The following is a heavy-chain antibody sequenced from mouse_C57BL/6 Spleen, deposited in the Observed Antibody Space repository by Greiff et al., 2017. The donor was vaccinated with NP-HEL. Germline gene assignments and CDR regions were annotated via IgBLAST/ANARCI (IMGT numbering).Heavy chain of an antibody. J-gene: IGHJ2*01. Sequence: QVQLQQPGAELVRPGSSVKLSCKASGYTFTSYWMHWVKQRPIQGLEWIGNIDPSDSETHYNQKFKDKATLTVDKSYSTAYMQLSSLTSEDSAVYYCARDDYDDGGFDYWGQGTTLTVSS. CDR3: ARDDYDDGGFDY. CDR2: IDPSDSET. CDR1: GYTFTSYW. V-gene: IGHV1-52*01. D-gene: IGHD2-4*01.